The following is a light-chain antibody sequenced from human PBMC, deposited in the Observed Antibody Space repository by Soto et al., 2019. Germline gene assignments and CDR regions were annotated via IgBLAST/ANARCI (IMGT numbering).Light chain of an antibody. J-gene: IGKJ2*01. CDR1: QDIGTA. CDR2: DAS. V-gene: IGKV1-13*02. Sequence: AIQLTQAPSSLSASVGDRVTFTCRAGQDIGTALAWYQQKSGTAPNVLIYDASNLESGVPSRFSGSGSGTHFTLTISSLQPEDLGTYYCQQFNSYPHTFGQGTKLEI. CDR3: QQFNSYPHT.